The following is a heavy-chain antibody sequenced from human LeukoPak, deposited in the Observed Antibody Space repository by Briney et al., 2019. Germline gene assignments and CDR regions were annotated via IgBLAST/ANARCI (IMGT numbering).Heavy chain of an antibody. CDR2: IYYSGTT. V-gene: IGHV4-4*02. CDR3: ARSPSGSSSRWFDP. D-gene: IGHD1-26*01. CDR1: GSSINSYNW. Sequence: SGTLSLTCAVSGSSINSYNWWSWVRQPPGMPLEWIGEIYYSGTTNYSPSLKSRVTMSVDKSNNQFSLKLTSVTAADTAVYYCARSPSGSSSRWFDPWGQGTLVPVSS. J-gene: IGHJ5*02.